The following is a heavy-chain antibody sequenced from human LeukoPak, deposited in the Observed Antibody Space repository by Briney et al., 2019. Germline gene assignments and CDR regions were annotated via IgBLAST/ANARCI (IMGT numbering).Heavy chain of an antibody. CDR1: GGSISSYY. CDR3: ARAPHFFDTSGSRYYFDY. D-gene: IGHD3-22*01. Sequence: PSETLSLTCTVSGGSISSYYWSWIRQPPGKGLEWIGHIYYSGSTNYNPSLKSRVTISVDTSKNQFSLKLSSVTAADTAVYYCARAPHFFDTSGSRYYFDYWGQGALVTVSS. J-gene: IGHJ4*02. V-gene: IGHV4-59*01. CDR2: IYYSGST.